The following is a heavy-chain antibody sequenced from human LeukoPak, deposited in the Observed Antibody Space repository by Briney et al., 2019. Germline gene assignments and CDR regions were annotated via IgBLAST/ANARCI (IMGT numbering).Heavy chain of an antibody. Sequence: PGGSLSFTSAASAFTFCSYSRKRVRQAPGKGLEWVSSIRSGSDYIYYADSLKGRFTISRDNAKNSLSLQMNSLRAEDTAVYYCASAGGVDGLYGFDVWGQGTMVTVSS. CDR2: IRSGSDYI. D-gene: IGHD2-21*02. CDR1: AFTFCSYS. J-gene: IGHJ3*01. V-gene: IGHV3-21*01. CDR3: ASAGGVDGLYGFDV.